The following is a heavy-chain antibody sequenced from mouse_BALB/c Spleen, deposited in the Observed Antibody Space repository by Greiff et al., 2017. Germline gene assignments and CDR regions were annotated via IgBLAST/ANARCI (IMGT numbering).Heavy chain of an antibody. CDR1: GFTFSSYA. J-gene: IGHJ2*01. CDR3: ARERYDYDEGVFDY. CDR2: ISSGGST. V-gene: IGHV5-6-5*01. D-gene: IGHD2-4*01. Sequence: EVHVVESGGGLVKPGGSLKLSCAASGFTFSSYAMSWVRQTPEKRLEWVASISSGGSTYYPDSVKARFTISRDNARNILYLQRSSLRSEETAMYYCARERYDYDEGVFDYWGQGTTLTVSS.